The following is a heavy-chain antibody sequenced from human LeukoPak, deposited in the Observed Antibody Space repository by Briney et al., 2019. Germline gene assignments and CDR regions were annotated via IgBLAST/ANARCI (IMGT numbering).Heavy chain of an antibody. CDR1: GYTFTDYT. CDR2: INGGSGNT. CDR3: ANPRYDSSGYYYVD. D-gene: IGHD3-22*01. Sequence: ASVKVSCKASGYTFTDYTMHWLRQAPGQRLDWMGWINGGSGNTKYSPEFQGRVTITRDTSASTAYMELSSLRSEDTAVYYCANPRYDSSGYYYVDWGQGTLVTVSS. V-gene: IGHV1-3*01. J-gene: IGHJ4*02.